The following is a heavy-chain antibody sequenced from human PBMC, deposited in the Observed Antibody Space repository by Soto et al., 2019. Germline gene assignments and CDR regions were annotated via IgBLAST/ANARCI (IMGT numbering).Heavy chain of an antibody. CDR1: EFTFSSDH. Sequence: AGGSLRLSCAASEFTFSSDHMNWVRQAPGKGLEWISYISSSSDIYYADSVKGRFTISRDNAKKSLYLQMNSLRDEDTAVYYCAGGRITLRTWGQGTPVTVS. J-gene: IGHJ5*02. CDR3: AGGRITLRT. D-gene: IGHD3-22*01. V-gene: IGHV3-48*02. CDR2: ISSSSDI.